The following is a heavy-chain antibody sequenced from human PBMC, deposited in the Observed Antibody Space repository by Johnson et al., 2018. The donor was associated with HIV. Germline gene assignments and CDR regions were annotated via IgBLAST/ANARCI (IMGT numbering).Heavy chain of an antibody. Sequence: QVQLVESGGGLIQPGGSLRLSCAASGFTFSTYAMHWVRQAPGKGLEWVAVISYDGSNKYYADSVKGRFTISRDNSKNTLYLQMNSLSAEDTAVYYCAKDVIVVVPAAPDAFDIWGQGTMVTVSS. V-gene: IGHV3-30-3*01. CDR2: ISYDGSNK. J-gene: IGHJ3*02. D-gene: IGHD2-2*01. CDR1: GFTFSTYA. CDR3: AKDVIVVVPAAPDAFDI.